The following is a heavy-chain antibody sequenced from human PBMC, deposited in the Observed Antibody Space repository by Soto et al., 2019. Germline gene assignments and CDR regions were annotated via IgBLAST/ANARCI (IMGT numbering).Heavy chain of an antibody. D-gene: IGHD2-15*01. CDR1: GFSFGSYW. CDR2: IKEDGSEK. Sequence: EVQLVESGGGLVQPGGSLRLSCAASGFSFGSYWISWVRQAPGKGLEWVANIKEDGSEKYYVDSVKGRFTISRDNAKNSLFLQMNRLGAEDTGVYYCARDEGCGGGSCYSIWRYWGQGTLVTVSP. J-gene: IGHJ4*02. V-gene: IGHV3-7*01. CDR3: ARDEGCGGGSCYSIWRY.